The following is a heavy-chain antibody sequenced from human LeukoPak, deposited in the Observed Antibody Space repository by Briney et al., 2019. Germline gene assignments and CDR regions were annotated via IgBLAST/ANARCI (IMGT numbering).Heavy chain of an antibody. V-gene: IGHV4-59*01. CDR1: GGSISGYY. CDR2: IYYSGST. J-gene: IGHJ4*02. Sequence: PSETLSLTCTVSGGSISGYYWSWIRQPPGKGLEWIGYIYYSGSTNYNPSLKSRVTISVDTSKNQFSLKLRSVTAADTAVYYCARDNYSFFDYWGQGTLVTVSS. D-gene: IGHD4-11*01. CDR3: ARDNYSFFDY.